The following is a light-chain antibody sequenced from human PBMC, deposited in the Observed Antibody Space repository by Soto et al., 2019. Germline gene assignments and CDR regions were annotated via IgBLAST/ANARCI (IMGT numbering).Light chain of an antibody. CDR3: QQYKDWLPIT. J-gene: IGKJ4*01. CDR2: DTS. V-gene: IGKV3-15*01. CDR1: QSVDIY. Sequence: EIVMTQSPASLSVYPGERATLSCRASQSVDIYLAWYQQRPGQAPRLLIYDTSIRAPGIPATFSGSGSGTEFTLTISSLQSEDVAVYYCQQYKDWLPITFGGGTKVQIK.